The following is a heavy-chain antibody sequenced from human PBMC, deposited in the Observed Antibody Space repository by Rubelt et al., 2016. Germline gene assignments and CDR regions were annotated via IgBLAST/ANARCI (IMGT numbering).Heavy chain of an antibody. D-gene: IGHD3-22*01. V-gene: IGHV2-70*15. CDR2: IDWDDDK. J-gene: IGHJ6*02. CDR1: GFSLSTSGMC. Sequence: QVTLRESGPALVKPTQTLTLTCTFSGFSLSTSGMCVSWIRQPPGKALEWLARIDWDDDKYYSTSLKTRLTISKDTSKTRVVLTMTHMDPVDTATYYCARILLPDYYDSSGGMDVWGQGTTVTVSS. CDR3: ARILLPDYYDSSGGMDV.